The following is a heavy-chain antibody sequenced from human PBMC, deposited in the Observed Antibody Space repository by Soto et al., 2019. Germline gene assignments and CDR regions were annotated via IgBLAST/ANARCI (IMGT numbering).Heavy chain of an antibody. CDR1: GGSVSRGSYY. D-gene: IGHD3-3*01. CDR3: ASSPRITIFGVVSYYFDY. J-gene: IGHJ4*02. Sequence: LETLSLTCTVSGGSVSRGSYYWSWIRPPPGKGLEWIGYIYYSGSTNYNPSLKSRVTISVDTSKNQFSLKLSSVTAADTAVYYCASSPRITIFGVVSYYFDYWGQGTLVIVSS. CDR2: IYYSGST. V-gene: IGHV4-61*01.